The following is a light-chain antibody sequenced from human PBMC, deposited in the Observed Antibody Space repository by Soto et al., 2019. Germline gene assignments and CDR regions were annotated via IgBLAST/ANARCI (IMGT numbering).Light chain of an antibody. CDR2: GAS. V-gene: IGKV3-20*01. CDR1: QSVSSSY. CDR3: HQYDSSPFT. Sequence: EIVLTQSPGTLSLSPGERATLSCRASQSVSSSYLAWYQQKPGQAPWLLIYGASRRASGVPARFSGSGSGTDFTLAISGLEREDFAVYYCHQYDSSPFTFGQGTRLDI. J-gene: IGKJ5*01.